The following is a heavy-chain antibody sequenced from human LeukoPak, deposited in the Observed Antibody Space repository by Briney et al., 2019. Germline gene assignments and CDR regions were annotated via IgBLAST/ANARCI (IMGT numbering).Heavy chain of an antibody. D-gene: IGHD6-13*01. CDR2: IYPGDSDT. J-gene: IGHJ3*02. CDR1: GYSFTDYW. CDR3: ARGMLLAAAGYDAFDI. V-gene: IGHV5-51*01. Sequence: GESLKISCKGSGYSFTDYWIGWVRQMPRKGLEWMGIIYPGDSDTRYSPSFQGQVTISADKSISTAYLQWSSLKASDTAMYYCARGMLLAAAGYDAFDIWGQGTMVSVSS.